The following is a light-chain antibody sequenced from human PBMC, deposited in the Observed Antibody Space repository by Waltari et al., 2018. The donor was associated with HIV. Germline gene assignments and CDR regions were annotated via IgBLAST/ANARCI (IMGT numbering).Light chain of an antibody. CDR3: CSYAGSNTVI. J-gene: IGLJ2*01. CDR2: EVN. Sequence: QSALTQPASVSGSPGQSIPISCTGTSSDAGNYNLLSCYQHHPGKVPKRMIYEVNKRPSGVSNRFSGSKSGNTASLTISGLQAEDEVDYYCCSYAGSNTVIFGGGTKVTVL. CDR1: SSDAGNYNL. V-gene: IGLV2-23*02.